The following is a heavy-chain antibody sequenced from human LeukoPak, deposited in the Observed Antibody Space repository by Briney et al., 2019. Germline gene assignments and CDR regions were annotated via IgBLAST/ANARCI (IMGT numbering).Heavy chain of an antibody. CDR2: VYYSGTT. CDR3: VQGGNYGANTFDI. D-gene: IGHD1-26*01. CDR1: GASISSSRYY. V-gene: IGHV4-39*01. Sequence: SETLSLTCTVSGASISSSRYYWAWIRQPPGKELEWIANVYYSGTTYYNPSLKSRVTLSVDTSKNQLSVKLTSVTAADTAVYYCVQGGNYGANTFDIWAQGTMVTVSS. J-gene: IGHJ3*02.